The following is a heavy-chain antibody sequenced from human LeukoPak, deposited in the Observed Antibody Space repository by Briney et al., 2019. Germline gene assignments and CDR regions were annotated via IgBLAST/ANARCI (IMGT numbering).Heavy chain of an antibody. CDR2: IYTSGRT. V-gene: IGHV4-61*02. CDR1: GNSISSGDNY. J-gene: IGHJ4*02. Sequence: SETLSLTCTVSGNSISSGDNYWSWLRQPAGKGLEWIVRIYTSGRTNYNPSLKSRATISGDTSKNQFSLRLSSVTAADTAVYFCARASYSYDINGWVPFDYWGQGTLVTVSS. CDR3: ARASYSYDINGWVPFDY. D-gene: IGHD3-22*01.